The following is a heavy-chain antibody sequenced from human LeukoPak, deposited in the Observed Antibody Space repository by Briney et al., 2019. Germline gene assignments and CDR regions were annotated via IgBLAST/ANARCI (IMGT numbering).Heavy chain of an antibody. D-gene: IGHD6-13*01. CDR1: AFTFTSYS. CDR2: ISSSSSYI. V-gene: IGHV3-21*01. Sequence: GGSVRLSYAPSAFTFTSYSMNSVRHEPGKGLECVSSISSSSSYIYYADSVKGRFTISRDNAKNSLYLQMNSLRAEDTAVYYCARGDVAAAVSDYWGQGTLVTVSS. J-gene: IGHJ4*02. CDR3: ARGDVAAAVSDY.